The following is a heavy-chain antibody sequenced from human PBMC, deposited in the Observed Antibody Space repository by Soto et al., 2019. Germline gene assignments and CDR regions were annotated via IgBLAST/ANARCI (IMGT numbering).Heavy chain of an antibody. V-gene: IGHV3-23*01. CDR3: AKDDASTVTTSYFDY. CDR1: GFTFSSYA. D-gene: IGHD4-17*01. Sequence: GGSLRISCAASGFTFSSYAMSWVRQAPGKGLEWVSAISGSGGSTYYADAVKGRFTISRDNAKNSLYLQMNSLRAEDTALYYCAKDDASTVTTSYFDYWGQGTLVTVSS. J-gene: IGHJ4*02. CDR2: ISGSGGST.